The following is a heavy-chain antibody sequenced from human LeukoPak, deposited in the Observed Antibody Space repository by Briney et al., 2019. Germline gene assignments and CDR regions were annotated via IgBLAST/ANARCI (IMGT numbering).Heavy chain of an antibody. J-gene: IGHJ3*02. Sequence: SVKVSCKASGGTFSSYAISWVRQAPGQGLEWMGGIIPIFGTANYAQKFQGRVTITTDESTSTAYMELCSLRSEDTAVYYCAGGGATTRFAFDIWGQGTMVTVSS. D-gene: IGHD1-26*01. CDR3: AGGGATTRFAFDI. CDR2: IIPIFGTA. CDR1: GGTFSSYA. V-gene: IGHV1-69*05.